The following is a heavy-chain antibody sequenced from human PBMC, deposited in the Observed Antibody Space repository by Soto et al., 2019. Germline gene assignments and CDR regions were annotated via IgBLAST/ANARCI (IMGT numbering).Heavy chain of an antibody. Sequence: QVQLQESGPGLVKPSQTLSLTCTVSGGSISSGGYYWSWIRQHPGKGLEWIGYIYYSGSTYYNPSLKSIVNISVDTSKNQLSLKLSSVTAADTAVYYCARVEVGATRLWYFDLWGRGTLVTVSS. CDR2: IYYSGST. V-gene: IGHV4-31*01. J-gene: IGHJ2*01. CDR3: ARVEVGATRLWYFDL. CDR1: GGSISSGGYY. D-gene: IGHD1-26*01.